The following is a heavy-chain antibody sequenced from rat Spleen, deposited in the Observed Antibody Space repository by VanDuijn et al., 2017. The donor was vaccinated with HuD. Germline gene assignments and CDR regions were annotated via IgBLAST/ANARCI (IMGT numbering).Heavy chain of an antibody. Sequence: QVQLKESGPGLVQPSQTLSLTCTVVGFSLTTYNVHWIRQPPGKGLEWMGVIWSHGGIDYNSAIKSRLSITRDTSKSQVFLKMNSLQTEDTAMYFCARGSVFFDYWGRGVMVTVSS. CDR2: IWSHGGI. V-gene: IGHV2-47*01. CDR3: ARGSVFFDY. J-gene: IGHJ2*01. CDR1: GFSLTTYN.